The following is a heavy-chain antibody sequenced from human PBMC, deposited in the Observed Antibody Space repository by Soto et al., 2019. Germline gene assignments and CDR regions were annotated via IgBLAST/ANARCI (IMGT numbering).Heavy chain of an antibody. CDR1: GFTFSSYG. CDR3: ATSETNDYSSGWPFDY. V-gene: IGHV3-30*02. J-gene: IGHJ4*02. D-gene: IGHD6-19*01. Sequence: GGSLRLSCAASGFTFSSYGMHWVRQAPGKGLEWVAFIWYDGSNKYYADSVKGRFTISRDNSKNTLYLQMNSLRAEDTAVYYCATSETNDYSSGWPFDYWGQGTLGTVSS. CDR2: IWYDGSNK.